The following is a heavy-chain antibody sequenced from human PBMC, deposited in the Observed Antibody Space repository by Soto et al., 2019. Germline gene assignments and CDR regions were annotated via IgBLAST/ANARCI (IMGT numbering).Heavy chain of an antibody. J-gene: IGHJ4*02. Sequence: QVQLVESGGDLVKPGGSLRLSCAASGFTFSDYYMSWIRQAPGKGLEWVSSITSSGSTTYYTDSVKGRFTISRDNAKNALYMQINSLRAEDTALYYCARARYSYGPYYVDYWGQGTLVTVSS. D-gene: IGHD5-18*01. CDR1: GFTFSDYY. CDR3: ARARYSYGPYYVDY. CDR2: ITSSGSTT. V-gene: IGHV3-11*01.